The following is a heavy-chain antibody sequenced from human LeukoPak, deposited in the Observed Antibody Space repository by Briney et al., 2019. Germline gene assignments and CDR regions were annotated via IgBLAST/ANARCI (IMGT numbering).Heavy chain of an antibody. V-gene: IGHV4-31*03. CDR1: GGSISSGGYY. CDR2: IYYSGST. J-gene: IGHJ4*02. CDR3: ARGMVRGVISFDY. D-gene: IGHD3-10*01. Sequence: SQTLSLTCTVSGGSISSGGYYWSWIRQHPGKGLEWIGYIYYSGSTYYNPSLKSRVTISVDTSKNQFSLKLSSVTAADTAVYYCARGMVRGVISFDYWGQGTLVTVSS.